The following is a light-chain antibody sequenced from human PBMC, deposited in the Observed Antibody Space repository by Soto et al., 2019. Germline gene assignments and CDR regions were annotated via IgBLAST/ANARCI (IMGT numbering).Light chain of an antibody. CDR3: GSWDSSLSAYV. Sequence: QSVLAQPPSVSAAPGQKVTISCSGSSSNIGGNSVSWYQQLPGTAPKLLIYDDDKRPSGIPDRFSGSKSSTSATLGITGFQTGDEADYYCGSWDSSLSAYVFATGTKVTV. J-gene: IGLJ1*01. CDR1: SSNIGGNS. CDR2: DDD. V-gene: IGLV1-51*01.